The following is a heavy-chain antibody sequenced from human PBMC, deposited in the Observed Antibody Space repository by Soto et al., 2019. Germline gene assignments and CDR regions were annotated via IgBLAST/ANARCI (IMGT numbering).Heavy chain of an antibody. CDR1: GFTFSDYY. Sequence: GGSLRLSCAASGFTFSDYYMGWIRQAPGQGLEWVSYISSSGTIKYYADSVKGRFTISRDNAKNSLYLEMNSLRAEDTAVYFCATRGDVDTAMVWGFFFDYWGQGA. V-gene: IGHV3-11*01. J-gene: IGHJ4*02. CDR3: ATRGDVDTAMVWGFFFDY. CDR2: ISSSGTIK. D-gene: IGHD5-18*01.